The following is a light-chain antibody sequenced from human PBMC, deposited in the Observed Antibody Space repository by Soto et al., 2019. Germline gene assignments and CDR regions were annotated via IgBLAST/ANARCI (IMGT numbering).Light chain of an antibody. CDR2: ENN. V-gene: IGLV1-51*02. CDR1: SSNIGNNY. CDR3: GTWDSSLSAVV. J-gene: IGLJ2*01. Sequence: QAVLTQPPSVSAAPGQTVTISCSGSSSNIGNNYVSWYQQLPGTAPKLLIYENNKRPSGIPDRFSGSKSGTSATLGITGLQTGDEADYYCGTWDSSLSAVVFGGGTSSPS.